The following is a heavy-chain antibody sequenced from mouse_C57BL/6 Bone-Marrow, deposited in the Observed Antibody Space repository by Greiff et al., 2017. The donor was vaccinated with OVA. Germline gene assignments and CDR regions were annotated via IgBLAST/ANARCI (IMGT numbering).Heavy chain of an antibody. D-gene: IGHD1-1*01. J-gene: IGHJ2*01. V-gene: IGHV1-18*01. CDR2: INPNNGGT. Sequence: EVKLMESGPELVKPGASVKIPCKASGYTFTDYNMDWVKQSHGKSLEWIGDINPNNGGTIYNQKFKGKATLTVDKSSSTAYLELRSLTSEDTAVYYCARCYYGSSLTFDYWGQGTTLTVSS. CDR3: ARCYYGSSLTFDY. CDR1: GYTFTDYN.